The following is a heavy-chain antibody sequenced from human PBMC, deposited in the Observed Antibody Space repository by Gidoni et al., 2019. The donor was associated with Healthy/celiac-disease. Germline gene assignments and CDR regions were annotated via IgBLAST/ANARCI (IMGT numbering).Heavy chain of an antibody. CDR3: ASQYSEMATIEYAFDI. V-gene: IGHV4-39*01. CDR2: IYYSGCP. CDR1: GGSISSSSYY. Sequence: QLQLQESGPGLVKPSETMSLTCNVSGGSISSSSYYWGWIRQPPGKGLEWIGSIYYSGCPYSNPSLKSRVTISVDTSKNQFSLKLSSVTAADTAVYYCASQYSEMATIEYAFDIWGQGTMVTVSS. D-gene: IGHD5-12*01. J-gene: IGHJ3*02.